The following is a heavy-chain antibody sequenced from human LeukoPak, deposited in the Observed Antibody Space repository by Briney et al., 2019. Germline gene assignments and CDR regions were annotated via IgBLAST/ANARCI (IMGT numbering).Heavy chain of an antibody. V-gene: IGHV4-4*02. Sequence: SETLSLTCAVSGGSISSSNWWSWVRQPPGKGLEWNGEIYHSGSTNYNPSLKSRVTISVDKSKNQFSLKLSSVTAADTAVYYCARGPYCSSTSCYGDYYYGMDVWGQGTTVTVSS. CDR1: GGSISSSNW. CDR2: IYHSGST. D-gene: IGHD2-2*01. J-gene: IGHJ6*02. CDR3: ARGPYCSSTSCYGDYYYGMDV.